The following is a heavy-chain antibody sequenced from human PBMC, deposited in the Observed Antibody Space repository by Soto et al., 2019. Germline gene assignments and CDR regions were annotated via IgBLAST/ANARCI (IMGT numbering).Heavy chain of an antibody. CDR3: AGGGVRGVITRTRDYYGMDV. CDR2: IYPGDSDT. CDR1: GYSFTSYW. D-gene: IGHD3-10*01. J-gene: IGHJ6*02. Sequence: GESLKISCKGSGYSFTSYWIGWVRQMXGKGLEWMGIIYPGDSDTRYSPSFQGQVTISADKSISTAYLQWSRLKASDTAMYYCAGGGVRGVITRTRDYYGMDVWGQGTTVTVSS. V-gene: IGHV5-51*01.